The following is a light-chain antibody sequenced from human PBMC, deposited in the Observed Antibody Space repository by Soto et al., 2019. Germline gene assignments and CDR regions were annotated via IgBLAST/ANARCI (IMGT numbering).Light chain of an antibody. J-gene: IGLJ3*02. V-gene: IGLV1-44*01. CDR1: SSNIGSNS. CDR3: AAWDDSLNGHWV. Sequence: QSVLTQPPSASGTPGQRVTISCSGSSSNIGSNSVNWYQQLPGTAPQLLIYSTNHRPSGVRDRFSGSKSGTSASLAISGLQSEDEDDYYCAAWDDSLNGHWVFGGGTKLTVL. CDR2: STN.